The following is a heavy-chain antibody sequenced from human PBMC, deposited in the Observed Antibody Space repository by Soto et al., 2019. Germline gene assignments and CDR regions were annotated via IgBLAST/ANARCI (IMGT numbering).Heavy chain of an antibody. V-gene: IGHV1-69*01. Sequence: QVQLVQSGAEVKKPGSSVKVSCKASGGTFSSYAISWVRQAPGQGLEWMGGIIPIFGTANYAQKFQGRVTITADESTSTAYMELSSVRSEDTAVYYCTRDQGIVVVPAASSDYYYYGMDVWGQGTTVTVSS. CDR2: IIPIFGTA. CDR1: GGTFSSYA. D-gene: IGHD2-2*01. J-gene: IGHJ6*01. CDR3: TRDQGIVVVPAASSDYYYYGMDV.